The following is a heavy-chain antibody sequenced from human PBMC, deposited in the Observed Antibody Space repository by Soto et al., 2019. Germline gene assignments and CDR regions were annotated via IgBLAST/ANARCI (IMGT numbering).Heavy chain of an antibody. Sequence: EAQLLESGGGLVQPGGSLRLSCTASGFTFSIFAISWVRQAPGKGLEWVSGIGGGDTHYADSVKGRFTISRDNSKSTVFLQMNSLRAEDTAVYYCTKDRQDHNAVWDPFDIWGQGTMVTVSS. V-gene: IGHV3-23*01. CDR3: TKDRQDHNAVWDPFDI. J-gene: IGHJ3*02. CDR2: IGGGDT. CDR1: GFTFSIFA. D-gene: IGHD1-26*01.